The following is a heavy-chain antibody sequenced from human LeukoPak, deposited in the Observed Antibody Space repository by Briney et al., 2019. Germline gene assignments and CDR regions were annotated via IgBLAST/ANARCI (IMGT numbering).Heavy chain of an antibody. J-gene: IGHJ4*02. Sequence: ASMKVSCKASGGTFSSYAISWVRQAPGQGLEWMGGIIPIFGTANYAQKFQGRVTITADKSTSTAYMELSSLRSEDTAVYYCARAHPDIYSGSYFDYWGQGTLVTVSS. CDR2: IIPIFGTA. D-gene: IGHD1-26*01. V-gene: IGHV1-69*06. CDR3: ARAHPDIYSGSYFDY. CDR1: GGTFSSYA.